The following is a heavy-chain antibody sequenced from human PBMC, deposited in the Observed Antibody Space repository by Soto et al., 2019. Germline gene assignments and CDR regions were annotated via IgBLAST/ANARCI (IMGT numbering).Heavy chain of an antibody. Sequence: ASVKVCCKASGGTFSSYTISWVRRAPGQGLEWMGRIIPILGIANYAQKFQGRVTITADKSTSTAYMELSSLRSEDTAVYYCARSYSSSPNYYYYYYMDVWGKGTTVTVSS. D-gene: IGHD6-6*01. CDR1: GGTFSSYT. J-gene: IGHJ6*03. CDR2: IIPILGIA. V-gene: IGHV1-69*02. CDR3: ARSYSSSPNYYYYYYMDV.